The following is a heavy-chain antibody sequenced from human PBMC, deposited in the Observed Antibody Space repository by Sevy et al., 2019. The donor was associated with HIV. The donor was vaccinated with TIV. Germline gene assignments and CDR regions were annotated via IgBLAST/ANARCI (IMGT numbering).Heavy chain of an antibody. CDR3: ARKVGYYYYYGMDV. V-gene: IGHV3-48*03. Sequence: GESLKISCEGSGFTFRSYEMNWVRPAPGKGLEWISYIYAGGSPIYYSDSVRGRFTISRDDAKNSLYLQMDDLRVDDTATYYCARKVGYYYYYGMDVWGQGTTVTVSS. CDR2: IYAGGSPI. J-gene: IGHJ6*02. CDR1: GFTFRSYE.